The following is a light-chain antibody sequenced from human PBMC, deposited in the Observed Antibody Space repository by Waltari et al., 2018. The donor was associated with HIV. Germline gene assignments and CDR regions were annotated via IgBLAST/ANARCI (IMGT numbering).Light chain of an antibody. J-gene: IGLJ2*01. CDR3: QSYDSSLSDSVV. CDR1: SSNIGAGYD. CDR2: TNS. Sequence: QSVLTQPPSVSGAPGQRVTISCTGRSSNIGAGYDVHWSQQLPGTAPKLLTYTNSNRPSGVPDRFSGSKSGTSASLAITGLQADDEAHYYCQSYDSSLSDSVVFGGGTTLTVL. V-gene: IGLV1-40*01.